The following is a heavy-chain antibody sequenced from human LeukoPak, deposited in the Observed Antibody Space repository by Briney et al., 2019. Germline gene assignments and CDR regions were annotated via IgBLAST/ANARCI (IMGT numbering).Heavy chain of an antibody. CDR3: ARGVSAAGTQYYFDY. J-gene: IGHJ4*02. CDR1: GFTFSSYW. Sequence: GGSLRLSCAASGFTFSSYWMSWVRQAPGKGLEWVANIKQDGSEKYYVDSVKGRFTISRDNAKNSLYLQMNSLRAEDTAVYYCARGVSAAGTQYYFDYWGQGTLVTVSS. D-gene: IGHD6-13*01. CDR2: IKQDGSEK. V-gene: IGHV3-7*01.